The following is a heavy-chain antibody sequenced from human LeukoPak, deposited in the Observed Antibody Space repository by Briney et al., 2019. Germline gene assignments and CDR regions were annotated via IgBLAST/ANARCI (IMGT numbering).Heavy chain of an antibody. V-gene: IGHV4-38-2*02. CDR1: GYSISSGYY. D-gene: IGHD3-22*01. J-gene: IGHJ3*02. Sequence: TSETLSLTCTVSGYSISSGYYWGWIRQPPGKGLEWIGSIYHSGSTYYNPSLKSRVTISVDTSKNQFSLKLSSVTAADTAVYYCARGSRITMIVVVPSGAFDIWGQGTMVTVSS. CDR2: IYHSGST. CDR3: ARGSRITMIVVVPSGAFDI.